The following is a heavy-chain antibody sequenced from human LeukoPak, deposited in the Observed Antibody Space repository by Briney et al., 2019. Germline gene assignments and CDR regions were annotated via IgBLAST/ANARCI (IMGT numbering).Heavy chain of an antibody. CDR3: ARAGSILEWLLLGHNRNYYMDV. CDR2: IYDSGST. J-gene: IGHJ6*03. V-gene: IGHV4-39*07. D-gene: IGHD3-3*01. Sequence: PSETLSLTCTVSGGSISSSSYYWGWIRQPPGKGLECIGSIYDSGSTYYNPSLKSRVTISVDTSKNQFSLKLSSVTAADTAVYYCARAGSILEWLLLGHNRNYYMDVWGKGTTVTVSS. CDR1: GGSISSSSYY.